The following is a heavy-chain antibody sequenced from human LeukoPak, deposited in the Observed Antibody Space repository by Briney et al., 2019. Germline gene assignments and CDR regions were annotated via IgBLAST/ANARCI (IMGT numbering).Heavy chain of an antibody. Sequence: GESPQISCKGAGYRFTSYWIAWVLQMPGKGLEWMGIIYPADSDTRYSPSFQGQVTISADKSISTAYLQWSSLKASDTAMYYCARPDYGDYVEAFDIWGQGTMVTVSS. CDR2: IYPADSDT. CDR3: ARPDYGDYVEAFDI. V-gene: IGHV5-51*01. J-gene: IGHJ3*02. CDR1: GYRFTSYW. D-gene: IGHD4-17*01.